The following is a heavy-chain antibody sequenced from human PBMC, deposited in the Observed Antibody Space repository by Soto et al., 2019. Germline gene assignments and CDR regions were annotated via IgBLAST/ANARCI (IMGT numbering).Heavy chain of an antibody. CDR3: ERGSVEQGHYYYYGMDV. CDR1: GGSFSGYY. D-gene: IGHD1-1*01. Sequence: SETLSLTCAVYGGSFSGYYWSWIRQPPGKGLEWIGEINNSGSTNYNPSLKSRVTISVDTSKNQFYLKLSSVTAADTAVYYCERGSVEQGHYYYYGMDVWGQGTTVTVSS. V-gene: IGHV4-34*01. J-gene: IGHJ6*02. CDR2: INNSGST.